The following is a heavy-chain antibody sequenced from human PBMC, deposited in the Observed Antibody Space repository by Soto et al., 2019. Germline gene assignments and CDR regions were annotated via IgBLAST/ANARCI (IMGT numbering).Heavy chain of an antibody. D-gene: IGHD3-16*01. V-gene: IGHV4-39*01. J-gene: IGHJ4*02. CDR1: GGSISSNNYY. CDR2: IYYTGTT. Sequence: SETLSLTCSVSGGSISSNNYYWGWIRQPPGKGPEWIGNIYYTGTTYYSPSLRSRITISVDTSKNQFSLRLSSVTATDTAVYYCAKSPGGLGEYYFDSWGQGTLVTVSS. CDR3: AKSPGGLGEYYFDS.